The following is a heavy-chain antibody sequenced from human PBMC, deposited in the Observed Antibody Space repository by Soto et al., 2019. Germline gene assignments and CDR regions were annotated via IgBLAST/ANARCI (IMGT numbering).Heavy chain of an antibody. J-gene: IGHJ6*02. Sequence: SETLSLTCTVSGDSITSGVHYWSWIRQPPGKGLEWIGYIYSTENTYYYPSLLSRVTISADTSMNEFSLRLSSVTAADTAVYYCARLNGYCVSTGCHGYYGMDVWGQGTTVTVSS. V-gene: IGHV4-39*01. CDR2: IYSTENT. D-gene: IGHD2-2*03. CDR3: ARLNGYCVSTGCHGYYGMDV. CDR1: GDSITSGVHY.